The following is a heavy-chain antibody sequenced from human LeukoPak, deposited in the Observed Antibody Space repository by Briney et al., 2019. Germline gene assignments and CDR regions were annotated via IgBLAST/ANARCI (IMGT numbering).Heavy chain of an antibody. CDR1: GFTVSNYY. V-gene: IGHV3-53*01. Sequence: SGGSLRLSCAASGFTVSNYYMSWVRKAPGKGLEGVSVFYNRGNTHHADSVKGRITISRDNSKNTPYMQMNRLRAEDTAVYYCAKVINSGYYYYFDYWGQGTLVTVSS. CDR3: AKVINSGYYYYFDY. J-gene: IGHJ4*02. CDR2: FYNRGNT. D-gene: IGHD3-22*01.